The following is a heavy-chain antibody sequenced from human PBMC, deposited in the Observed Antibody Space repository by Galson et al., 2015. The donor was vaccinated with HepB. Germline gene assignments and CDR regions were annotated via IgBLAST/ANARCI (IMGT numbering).Heavy chain of an antibody. CDR1: GYTFTSYY. CDR3: ARDRMWELLPGEFDC. Sequence: SVKVSCKASGYTFTSYYMHWVRQAPGQGLEWMGIINPSGGSTSYAQKFQGRVTMTRDTSTSTVYMELSSLRSEDTAVYYCARDRMWELLPGEFDCWGQGTLVTVSS. D-gene: IGHD1-26*01. CDR2: INPSGGST. V-gene: IGHV1-46*01. J-gene: IGHJ4*02.